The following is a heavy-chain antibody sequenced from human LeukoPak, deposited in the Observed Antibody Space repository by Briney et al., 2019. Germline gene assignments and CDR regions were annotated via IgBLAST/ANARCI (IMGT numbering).Heavy chain of an antibody. CDR1: GYTFTGYY. CDR3: ARSRYTAMVSFDY. D-gene: IGHD5-18*01. CDR2: INPNSGGT. J-gene: IGHJ4*02. Sequence: ASVKVSCKASGYTFTGYYMHWVRQAPGQGLEWMGRINPNSGGTNYAQKFQGRVTMTRDTSISTAYMELSRLRSDDTAVYYCARSRYTAMVSFDYWGQGTLVTGSS. V-gene: IGHV1-2*06.